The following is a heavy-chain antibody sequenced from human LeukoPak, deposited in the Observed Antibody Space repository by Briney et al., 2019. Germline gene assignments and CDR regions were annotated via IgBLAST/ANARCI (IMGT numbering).Heavy chain of an antibody. V-gene: IGHV4-34*01. CDR3: ARDAGAYSSSWYGYIDY. J-gene: IGHJ4*02. Sequence: SETLSLTCAVYGGSFSGYYWNWIRQPPGKGLEWIGEMNHGGSTNYNPSLKSRVTISVDTSKNQFSLKLRSVTAADTAVYYCARDAGAYSSSWYGYIDYWGQGTLVTVSS. CDR1: GGSFSGYY. CDR2: MNHGGST. D-gene: IGHD6-13*01.